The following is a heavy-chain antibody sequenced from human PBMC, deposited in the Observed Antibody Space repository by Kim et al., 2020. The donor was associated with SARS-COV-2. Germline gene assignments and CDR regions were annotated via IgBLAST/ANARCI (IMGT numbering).Heavy chain of an antibody. CDR2: INHSGST. Sequence: SETLSLTCAVYGGSFSGYYWSWIRQPPGKGLEWIGEINHSGSTNYNPSLKSRVTISVDTSKNQFSLKLSSVTAADTAGYYCSRGYSSGWYRKVYYYGMD. J-gene: IGHJ6*01. CDR1: GGSFSGYY. D-gene: IGHD6-19*01. V-gene: IGHV4-34*01. CDR3: SRGYSSGWYRKVYYYGMD.